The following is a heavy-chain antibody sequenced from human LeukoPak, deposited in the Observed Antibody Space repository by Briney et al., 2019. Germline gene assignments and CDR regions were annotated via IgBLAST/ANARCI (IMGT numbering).Heavy chain of an antibody. D-gene: IGHD2-21*02. CDR3: AKGGHDFNPFYW. CDR1: RFIFSTYA. CDR2: IKGGGGDP. J-gene: IGHJ4*02. V-gene: IGHV3-23*01. Sequence: GGSLRLSCAASRFIFSTYAMGWVRQAPGKALEWVSSIKGGGGDPFYADSVKGRFTISRDNSKNTLFLQLNSLRAEDSAVYYCAKGGHDFNPFYWWGQGTLVTVSS.